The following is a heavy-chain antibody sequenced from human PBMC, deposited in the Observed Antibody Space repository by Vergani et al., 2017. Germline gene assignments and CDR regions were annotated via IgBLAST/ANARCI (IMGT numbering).Heavy chain of an antibody. CDR3: AREQTGYSSGMDV. Sequence: EVQLVETGGGLIQPGGSLRLSCAASGFTVSSNYMSWVRQAPGKGLEWVSVIYSGGSTYYADSVKGRFTISRDNSKNTLYLQMNSLRAEDTAVYYCAREQTGYSSGMDVWGQGTTVTVSS. CDR2: IYSGGST. V-gene: IGHV3-53*02. CDR1: GFTVSSNY. J-gene: IGHJ6*02. D-gene: IGHD6-19*01.